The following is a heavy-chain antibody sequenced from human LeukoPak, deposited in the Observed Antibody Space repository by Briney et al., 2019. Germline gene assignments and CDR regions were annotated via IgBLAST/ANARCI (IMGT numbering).Heavy chain of an antibody. Sequence: GGSLRLSCAASGFTVSSSYMSWVRQAPGKGLEWVSVVYSGGDTYYADSVKGRFTISRDNSKNTLYLQMNSLRAEDTAVYYCARSPDYGDYLFVYWGQGTLVTVSS. CDR2: VYSGGDT. CDR3: ARSPDYGDYLFVY. J-gene: IGHJ4*02. CDR1: GFTVSSSY. D-gene: IGHD4-17*01. V-gene: IGHV3-66*01.